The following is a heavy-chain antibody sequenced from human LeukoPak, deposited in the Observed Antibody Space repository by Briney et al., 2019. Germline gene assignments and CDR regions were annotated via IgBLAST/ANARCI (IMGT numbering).Heavy chain of an antibody. V-gene: IGHV3-30*04. CDR3: ARDSNSYGFFSSSFDY. Sequence: PGGSLRLSCAASGFTFSNFAMHWVRQAPGKGLEWVSVISYDGSYKYYADSVKGRFTISRDNSKNTLYLQMNSLRAEDTAVYYCARDSNSYGFFSSSFDYWGQGTLVTVSS. CDR1: GFTFSNFA. CDR2: ISYDGSYK. J-gene: IGHJ4*02. D-gene: IGHD5-18*01.